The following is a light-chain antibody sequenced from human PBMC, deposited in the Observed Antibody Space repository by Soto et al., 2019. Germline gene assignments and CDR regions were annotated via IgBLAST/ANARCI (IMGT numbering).Light chain of an antibody. Sequence: EIVLTQSPGTLSLSPGERATLSCRASQSVSRNYLAWYQQRPGQAPGLLIYDAFNRATGIPDRFSGRGSGTDFTLTISRLEPEDFAVYYCQQYGDSPRTFGQGTKVEIK. CDR2: DAF. CDR3: QQYGDSPRT. J-gene: IGKJ1*01. CDR1: QSVSRNY. V-gene: IGKV3-20*01.